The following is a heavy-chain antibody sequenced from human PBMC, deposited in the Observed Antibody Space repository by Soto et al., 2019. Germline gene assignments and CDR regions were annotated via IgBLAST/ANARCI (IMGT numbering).Heavy chain of an antibody. CDR3: ARGYYYDSSGYYYGDAFDI. D-gene: IGHD3-22*01. Sequence: SETQSLTCPVSGGTISSGGYYWSWIRQHPGKGLEWIGYIYYSGSTYYNPSLKSRVTISVDTSKNQFSLKLSSVTAADTAVYYCARGYYYDSSGYYYGDAFDIWGQGTMVTVSS. CDR2: IYYSGST. V-gene: IGHV4-31*03. J-gene: IGHJ3*02. CDR1: GGTISSGGYY.